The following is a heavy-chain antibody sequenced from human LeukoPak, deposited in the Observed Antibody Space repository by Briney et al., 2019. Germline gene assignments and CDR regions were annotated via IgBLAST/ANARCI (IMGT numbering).Heavy chain of an antibody. D-gene: IGHD6-6*01. CDR2: IRYDGSKK. CDR3: AKGGSSSPIDY. CDR1: GFTFSTYG. J-gene: IGHJ4*02. Sequence: GGSLRLSCAASGFTFSTYGMHWVRQAPGKGLEWVAFIRYDGSKKYYADSVKGRFTISRDNSKNTLYLQMNSLRAEDTAVYYCAKGGSSSPIDYWGQGTLVTVSS. V-gene: IGHV3-30*02.